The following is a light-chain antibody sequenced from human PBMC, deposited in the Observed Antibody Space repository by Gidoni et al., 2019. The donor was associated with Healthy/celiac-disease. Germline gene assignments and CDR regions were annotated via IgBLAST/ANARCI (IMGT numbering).Light chain of an antibody. CDR2: AAS. CDR3: QQSYSTPFT. Sequence: DIQMTQSPSSLSASVGDRVTITGRASQSISSYLNWYQQKPGKAPKLLIYAASRLQSGVPSRFSGSGSGTDFTLNISSLQPEEFATCYCQQSYSTPFTFGHGTKVDIK. J-gene: IGKJ3*01. CDR1: QSISSY. V-gene: IGKV1-39*01.